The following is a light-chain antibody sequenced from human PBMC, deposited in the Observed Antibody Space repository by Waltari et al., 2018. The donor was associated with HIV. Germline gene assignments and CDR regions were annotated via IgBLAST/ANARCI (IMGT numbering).Light chain of an antibody. Sequence: QSALTQPASVSGSPGQSITSTCTGATSDVGAYAIVSWYQQHPGKAPTLIIYEVTNRPSGVSNRFSGSKSGITASLTISGLQTEDEADYYCSSYTNINTVVFGGGTKLTVL. V-gene: IGLV2-14*01. CDR3: SSYTNINTVV. J-gene: IGLJ2*01. CDR2: EVT. CDR1: TSDVGAYAI.